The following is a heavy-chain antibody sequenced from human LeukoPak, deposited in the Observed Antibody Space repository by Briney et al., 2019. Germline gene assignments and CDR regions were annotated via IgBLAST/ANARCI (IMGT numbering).Heavy chain of an antibody. D-gene: IGHD3-10*01. CDR1: GLTFDDYG. Sequence: GGSMRLSCSGSGLTFDDYGMSWVRQAPGKGLEGVSGINWSGGSTVYADSVKGRFTISRDNAQNSLYLQMNSLRAEDTALYYCARLDYYGSGSYYNDYYYYMDVWGKGTTVTVSS. J-gene: IGHJ6*03. CDR3: ARLDYYGSGSYYNDYYYYMDV. V-gene: IGHV3-20*04. CDR2: INWSGGST.